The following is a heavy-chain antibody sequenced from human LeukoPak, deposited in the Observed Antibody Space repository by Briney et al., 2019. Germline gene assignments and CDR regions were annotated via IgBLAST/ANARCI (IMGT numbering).Heavy chain of an antibody. CDR3: ARGDNEYAFDI. Sequence: GGSLRLSCAASGLTFSSYSMNWVRQAPGKGLEWVSPISSSSSYIYYADSVKGRFTISRDNAKNSLYLQMNSLRAEDTAVYYCARGDNEYAFDIWGQGTMVTVSS. D-gene: IGHD1-1*01. V-gene: IGHV3-21*01. CDR2: ISSSSSYI. J-gene: IGHJ3*02. CDR1: GLTFSSYS.